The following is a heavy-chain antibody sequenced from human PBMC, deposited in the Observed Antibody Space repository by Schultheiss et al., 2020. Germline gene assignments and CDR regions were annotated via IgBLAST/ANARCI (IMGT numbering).Heavy chain of an antibody. CDR3: ARAGRFKDFDY. CDR1: GFTFSSYG. D-gene: IGHD3-16*01. Sequence: GGSLRLSCAASGFTFSSYGMHWVRQAPGKGLEWVSAISGSGGSTYYADSVKGRFTISRDNSKNTLYLQMNSLRAEDTAVYYCARAGRFKDFDYWGQGTLVTVSS. J-gene: IGHJ4*02. CDR2: ISGSGGST. V-gene: IGHV3-23*01.